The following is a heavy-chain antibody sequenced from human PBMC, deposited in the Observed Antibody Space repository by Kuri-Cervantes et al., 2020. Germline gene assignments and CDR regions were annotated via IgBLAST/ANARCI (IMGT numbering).Heavy chain of an antibody. D-gene: IGHD3-16*02. CDR1: GYSISSGYY. V-gene: IGHV4-38-2*01. CDR3: ATQPNYDYVWGSYRSLLH. CDR2: IYHSGST. J-gene: IGHJ4*02. Sequence: SQTLSLTCAVSGYSISSGYYWGWIRQPPGKGLEWIGSIYHSGSTYYNPSLKSRVTISVDTSKNQFSLKLSSVTAADTAVYYCATQPNYDYVWGSYRSLLHWGQGTLVTVSS.